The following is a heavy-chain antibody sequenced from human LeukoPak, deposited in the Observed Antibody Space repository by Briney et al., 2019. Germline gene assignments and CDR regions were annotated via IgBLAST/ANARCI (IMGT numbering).Heavy chain of an antibody. J-gene: IGHJ6*03. CDR3: ARESMVRGVTNYYYYMDV. V-gene: IGHV1-69*05. Sequence: SVKVSCKASGGTFSSYAISWVRQAPGQGLEWMGGIIPIFGTANYAQKFQGRVTITTDESTSTAYMELSSLRSEDTAVYYCARESMVRGVTNYYYYMDVWGKGTTVTVS. D-gene: IGHD3-10*01. CDR1: GGTFSSYA. CDR2: IIPIFGTA.